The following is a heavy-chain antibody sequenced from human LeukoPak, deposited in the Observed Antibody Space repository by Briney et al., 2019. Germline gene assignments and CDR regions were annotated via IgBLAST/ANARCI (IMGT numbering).Heavy chain of an antibody. V-gene: IGHV3-7*01. CDR2: ISQGGSVK. J-gene: IGHJ4*02. D-gene: IGHD5-12*01. CDR1: GFTFDDYD. CDR3: ARFGYSGWNLEY. Sequence: PTGGSLRLSCAASGFTFDDYDMSWVRQAPGKGLEWVANISQGGSVKYYVDSVKGRFTISRDEAEISLYVQMNSLRDEDTAVYYCARFGYSGWNLEYWGQGTLVTVSS.